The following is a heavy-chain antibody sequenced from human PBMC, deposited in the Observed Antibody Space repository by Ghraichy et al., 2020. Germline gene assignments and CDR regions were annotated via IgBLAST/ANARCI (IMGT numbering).Heavy chain of an antibody. V-gene: IGHV4-39*02. J-gene: IGHJ3*02. CDR2: IYYSGST. D-gene: IGHD3-22*01. CDR1: GGSISSRSYY. Sequence: SKTLSLTCTVSGGSISSRSYYWGWFRQPPGKGLEWIGSIYYSGSTFDNPSLRSRVTISVDTPKNHFSLTLSSVTAADTAVYYCAAPYYYDSSGYNYAAVFDIWGQGTMVTVSS. CDR3: AAPYYYDSSGYNYAAVFDI.